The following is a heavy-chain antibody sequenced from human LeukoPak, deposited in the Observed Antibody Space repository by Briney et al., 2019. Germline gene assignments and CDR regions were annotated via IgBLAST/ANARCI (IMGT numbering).Heavy chain of an antibody. J-gene: IGHJ4*02. CDR2: MYHSGST. Sequence: SETLSLTCAVSGYSISSGYYWGWIRQPPGKGLEWIGSMYHSGSTYYNPSLKSRVTISVDTSKNRFSLKLSSVTAADTAVYYCARVGDILTGYPHFDYWGQGTLVTVSS. V-gene: IGHV4-38-2*01. CDR3: ARVGDILTGYPHFDY. CDR1: GYSISSGYY. D-gene: IGHD3-9*01.